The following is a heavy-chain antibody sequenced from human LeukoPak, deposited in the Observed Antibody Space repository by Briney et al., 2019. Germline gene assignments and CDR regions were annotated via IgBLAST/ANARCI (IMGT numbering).Heavy chain of an antibody. D-gene: IGHD3-22*01. CDR1: GGSISSGGYS. CDR3: AREISSGYSRIGAFDI. V-gene: IGHV4-30-2*01. J-gene: IGHJ3*02. CDR2: IYHSGST. Sequence: SQTLSLTCAVSGGSISSGGYSWSWIRQPPGKGLEWIGYIYHSGSTYYNPSLESRVTMSVDTSKNQFSLKLSSVTAADTAVYYCAREISSGYSRIGAFDIWGQGTMVTVSS.